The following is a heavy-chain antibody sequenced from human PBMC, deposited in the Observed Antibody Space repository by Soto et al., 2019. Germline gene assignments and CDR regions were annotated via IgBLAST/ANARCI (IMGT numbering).Heavy chain of an antibody. CDR2: IYYSGST. J-gene: IGHJ4*02. CDR1: GGSISSYY. Sequence: QVQLQESGPGLVKPSETLSLTCTVSGGSISSYYWSWIRQPPGKGLEWIGYIYYSGSTNYNPSLKSRVTISVDTSKNQFSLKLSSVTAADTAVYYCAGGLIAAAERYWGQGTLVTVSS. V-gene: IGHV4-59*01. D-gene: IGHD6-13*01. CDR3: AGGLIAAAERY.